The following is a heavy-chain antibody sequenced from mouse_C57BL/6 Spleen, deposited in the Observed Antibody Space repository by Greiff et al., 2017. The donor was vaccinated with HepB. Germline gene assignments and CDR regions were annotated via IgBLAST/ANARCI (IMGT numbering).Heavy chain of an antibody. V-gene: IGHV7-3*01. CDR2: IRNKANGYTT. CDR3: ARYSYYAMDY. CDR1: GFTFTDYY. J-gene: IGHJ4*01. Sequence: EVKLVESGGGLVQPGGSLSLSCAASGFTFTDYYMSWVRQPPGKALEWLGFIRNKANGYTTEYSASVKGRFTISRDNSQSILYLQMNALRAEDSATYYCARYSYYAMDYWGQRTSVTVSS.